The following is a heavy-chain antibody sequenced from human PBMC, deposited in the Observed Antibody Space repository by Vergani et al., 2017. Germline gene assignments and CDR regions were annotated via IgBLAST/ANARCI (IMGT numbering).Heavy chain of an antibody. D-gene: IGHD2-2*01. CDR3: ALAESSTSCITXVCITPETGSWFDP. CDR2: ITPFNGNT. Sequence: QMQLVQSGAEVKKTGSSVKVSCKASGYTFTYRYLHWVRQAPGQALEWMGWITPFNGNTNYAQKFQDRVTITRDRSMSTAYMELSSLRSEDTAMYYCALAESSTSCITXVCITPETGSWFDPWGQATLVTVSS. J-gene: IGHJ5*02. V-gene: IGHV1-45*02. CDR1: GYTFTYRY.